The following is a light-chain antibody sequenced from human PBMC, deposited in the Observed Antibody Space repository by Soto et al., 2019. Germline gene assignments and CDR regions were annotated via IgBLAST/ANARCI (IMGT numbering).Light chain of an antibody. J-gene: IGKJ5*01. Sequence: EVVMTQSPATLSVSPWERATLSCRASQSVRSKLAWYQQKPGQAPRLLIYDASTRATGIPARFSGSGSGTEFTLTISSLQSEDFAVYYCQQYNNWPPINFGQGTRLEIK. CDR1: QSVRSK. CDR2: DAS. CDR3: QQYNNWPPIN. V-gene: IGKV3-15*01.